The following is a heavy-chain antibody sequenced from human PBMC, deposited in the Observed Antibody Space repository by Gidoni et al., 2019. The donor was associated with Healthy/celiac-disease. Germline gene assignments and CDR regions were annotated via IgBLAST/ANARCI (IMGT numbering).Heavy chain of an antibody. Sequence: EVQLVESGGGLVKPGGSLRLSCAASGFTFSSYSRNWVRQAPGKGLEWFASISSSSSYIYYADSVKGRFTISRANAKNSLYLQMNSLSAEDTAVYYCAREGHGDYGDYWGQGTLVTVSS. CDR2: ISSSSSYI. V-gene: IGHV3-21*01. D-gene: IGHD4-17*01. CDR1: GFTFSSYS. J-gene: IGHJ4*02. CDR3: AREGHGDYGDY.